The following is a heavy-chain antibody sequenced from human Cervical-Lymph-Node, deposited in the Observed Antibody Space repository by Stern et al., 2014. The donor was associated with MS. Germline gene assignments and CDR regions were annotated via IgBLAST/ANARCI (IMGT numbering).Heavy chain of an antibody. D-gene: IGHD3-3*01. V-gene: IGHV3-23*04. CDR3: AKDLVLRFLEWCA. CDR2: MSGSGDT. J-gene: IGHJ5*02. CDR1: GVTLTHYA. Sequence: EAQLVESGGGLVQPGGSLRLSCAASGVTLTHYAMGRVRQAPGKGLEWVSGMSGSGDTYSADSVRGRFTISRDNSKNALYLQMNSLRAEDTAVYYCAKDLVLRFLEWCAWGQGALVTVSS.